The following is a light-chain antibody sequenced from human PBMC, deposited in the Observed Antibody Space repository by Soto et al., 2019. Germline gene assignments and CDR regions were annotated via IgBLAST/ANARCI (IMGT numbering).Light chain of an antibody. Sequence: IQMTQSSSSLSAIAGERLTSSCRSSQDIGNDLGWYQQMPGKAPKLLIFAASTLKSGVPSRFSGSGSGTEFTLTISSLQPDDFATYYCQHYNSYSEAFGQGTKVDI. J-gene: IGKJ1*01. V-gene: IGKV1-17*01. CDR2: AAS. CDR3: QHYNSYSEA. CDR1: QDIGND.